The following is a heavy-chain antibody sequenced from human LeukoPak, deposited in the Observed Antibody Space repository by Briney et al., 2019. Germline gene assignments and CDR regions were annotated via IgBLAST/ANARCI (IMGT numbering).Heavy chain of an antibody. J-gene: IGHJ4*02. Sequence: GGSLRLPCAASGFTFSSYEMNWVRQAPGKGLEWVSYISSSGSTIYYADSVKGRFTISRDNAKNSLYLQMNSLRAEDTAVYYCARVGLLMAFDYWGQGTLVTVSS. CDR2: ISSSGSTI. CDR1: GFTFSSYE. V-gene: IGHV3-48*03. D-gene: IGHD2-15*01. CDR3: ARVGLLMAFDY.